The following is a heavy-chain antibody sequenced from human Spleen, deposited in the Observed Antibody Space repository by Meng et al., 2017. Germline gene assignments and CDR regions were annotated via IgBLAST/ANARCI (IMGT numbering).Heavy chain of an antibody. Sequence: VQLKQWGVGLLRPSETLSLTCVVSGGSFSDYYWSWIRKPPGKGLEWIGEINHSGSTNYNPSLESRATISVDTSQNNLSLKLSSVTAADSAVYYCARGPTTMAHDFDYWGQGTLVTVSS. CDR3: ARGPTTMAHDFDY. CDR2: INHSGST. CDR1: GGSFSDYY. J-gene: IGHJ4*02. D-gene: IGHD4-11*01. V-gene: IGHV4-34*01.